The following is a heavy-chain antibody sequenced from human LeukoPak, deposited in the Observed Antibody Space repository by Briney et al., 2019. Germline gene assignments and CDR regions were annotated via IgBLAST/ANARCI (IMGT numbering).Heavy chain of an antibody. D-gene: IGHD3-9*01. CDR3: ARDQRYFDWSPDEFDY. J-gene: IGHJ4*02. CDR2: IIPIFGTA. CDR1: GGTFSSYA. V-gene: IGHV1-69*13. Sequence: ASVKVSCKASGGTFSSYAISWVRQAPGQGLEWMGGIIPIFGTANYAQKFQGRVTITADESTSTAYMELSSLRSEDTAVYYCARDQRYFDWSPDEFDYWGQGTLVTVSS.